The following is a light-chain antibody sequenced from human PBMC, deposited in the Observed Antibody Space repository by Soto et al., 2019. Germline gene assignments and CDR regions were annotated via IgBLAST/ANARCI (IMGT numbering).Light chain of an antibody. V-gene: IGKV3-11*01. J-gene: IGKJ1*01. CDR1: QSVSSS. Sequence: EVVLTQSPATLSLFPGERATLSCRASQSVSSSLAWYQQKPGQPPRVLIYDTSNRATGIPARFRGSGSGTDFTLTISSLEPEDFAVYYVHLRSNWWTFGQGTKVEI. CDR3: HLRSNWWT. CDR2: DTS.